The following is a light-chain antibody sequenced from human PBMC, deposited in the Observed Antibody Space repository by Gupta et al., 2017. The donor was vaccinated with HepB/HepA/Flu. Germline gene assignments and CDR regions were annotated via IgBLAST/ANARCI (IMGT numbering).Light chain of an antibody. J-gene: IGKJ3*01. CDR1: QSVSSSY. CDR2: GAS. Sequence: ELVLTQSPGTLSLSPGERATLSCRASQSVSSSYLAWYQQKPGQAPRLLIYGASSRAPGIQDRCSGSWSGTDSTLTISRLEPEDGVVYYFQQYGSSPVTFGPGTKVEIK. V-gene: IGKV3-20*01. CDR3: QQYGSSPVT.